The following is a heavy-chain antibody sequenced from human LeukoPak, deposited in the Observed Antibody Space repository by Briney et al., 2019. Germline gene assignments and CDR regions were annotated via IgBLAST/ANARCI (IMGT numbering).Heavy chain of an antibody. J-gene: IGHJ5*02. V-gene: IGHV3-66*02. D-gene: IGHD5/OR15-5a*01. CDR1: GFTFDDYG. Sequence: PGGSLRLSCAASGFTFDDYGMSWVRQAPGKGLEWVSVIYSGGSTYYADSVKGRFTISRDNSKNTLYLQMNSLRAEDTAVYYCARDLPFDPWGQGTLVTVSS. CDR2: IYSGGST. CDR3: ARDLPFDP.